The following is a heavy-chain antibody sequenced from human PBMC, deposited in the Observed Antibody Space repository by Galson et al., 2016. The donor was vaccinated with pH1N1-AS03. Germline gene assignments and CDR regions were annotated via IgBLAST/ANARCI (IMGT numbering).Heavy chain of an antibody. CDR3: ASDTGGWYFDL. Sequence: ETLSLTCSVFGSTTSLFYWNWIRQPPGKGLEWIGFIHHSGRTNYNPSLKSRVTISIDTSKNQFSLKLSSVTAADTAVYYCASDTGGWYFDLWGRGTLVTVSS. CDR1: GSTTSLFY. J-gene: IGHJ2*01. D-gene: IGHD1-1*01. CDR2: IHHSGRT. V-gene: IGHV4-59*01.